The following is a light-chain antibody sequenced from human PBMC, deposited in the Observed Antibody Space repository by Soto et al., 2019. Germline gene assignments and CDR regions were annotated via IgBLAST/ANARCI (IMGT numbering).Light chain of an antibody. J-gene: IGKJ1*01. CDR3: QQYCRSPRT. CDR1: QSVSSSY. Sequence: EIVMTQSPGTLSLSPGERATLSCRASQSVSSSYLAWYQQKPGQAPRLLIYGASSSATGVPDRCSGGGSGTDFSLTTSRLEHEDFAVYYCQQYCRSPRTFGQGTKVEIK. V-gene: IGKV3-20*01. CDR2: GAS.